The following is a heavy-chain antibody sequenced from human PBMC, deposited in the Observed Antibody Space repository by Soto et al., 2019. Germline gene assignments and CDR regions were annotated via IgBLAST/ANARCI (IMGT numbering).Heavy chain of an antibody. J-gene: IGHJ4*02. CDR3: VKEEDSYGYYFDY. CDR1: GFTFSTYA. Sequence: QVQLVESGGGVVQPGRSLRLSCAASGFTFSTYAMHWVHQAPGKGLEWVAVISYDGSNKYYADSVKGRFTISRDNAKNTLYLQMISLRAEDTAVYDCVKEEDSYGYYFDYWGQGTLVTVSS. CDR2: ISYDGSNK. D-gene: IGHD5-18*01. V-gene: IGHV3-30*18.